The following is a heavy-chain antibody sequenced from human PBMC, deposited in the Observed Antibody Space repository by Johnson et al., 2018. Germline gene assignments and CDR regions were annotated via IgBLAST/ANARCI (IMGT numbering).Heavy chain of an antibody. CDR2: IKSKTDGGTT. Sequence: VQLVESGGGLVQPGGTLRLSCTASGFTFSTYSMNWVRQAPGKGLEWVGRIKSKTDGGTTDYAAPVKGRFTISRDDSKNTLYLQMNSLKTEDTAVYYCAKGSSYAPSGAFDIWGQGTMVTVSS. CDR3: AKGSSYAPSGAFDI. CDR1: GFTFSTYS. D-gene: IGHD2-2*01. J-gene: IGHJ3*02. V-gene: IGHV3-15*07.